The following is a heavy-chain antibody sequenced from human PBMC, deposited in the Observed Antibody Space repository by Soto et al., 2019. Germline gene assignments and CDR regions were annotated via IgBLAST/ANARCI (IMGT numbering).Heavy chain of an antibody. J-gene: IGHJ6*02. Sequence: QVQLVQSGAEVKKPGSSVKVPCKASGGTFSSYAISWVRQAPGQGLEWMGGIIPIFGTANYAQKFQGRVTITADESTSTAYMELSSLRSEDTAVYYCARRYCSSTSCYFREDYYYGMDVWGQGTTVTVSS. CDR2: IIPIFGTA. CDR1: GGTFSSYA. D-gene: IGHD2-2*01. CDR3: ARRYCSSTSCYFREDYYYGMDV. V-gene: IGHV1-69*01.